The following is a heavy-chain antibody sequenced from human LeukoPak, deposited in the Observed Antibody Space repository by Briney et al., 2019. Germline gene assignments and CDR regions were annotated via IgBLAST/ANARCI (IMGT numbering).Heavy chain of an antibody. J-gene: IGHJ3*02. D-gene: IGHD4-17*01. CDR2: IIRIFGTA. V-gene: IGHV1-69*01. CDR1: GGTFSSYA. Sequence: ASVKVSCTASGGTFSSYAISWVRQAPGQGLEWMGGIIRIFGTANYAQKFQGRVTITADESTSTAYMELSSLRSEDTAVYYCARAKAPTVTKWSLRNPFDIWGQGTMVTVSS. CDR3: ARAKAPTVTKWSLRNPFDI.